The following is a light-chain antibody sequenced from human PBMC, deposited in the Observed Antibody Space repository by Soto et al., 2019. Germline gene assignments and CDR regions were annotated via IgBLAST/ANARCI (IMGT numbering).Light chain of an antibody. Sequence: DIQMTQSPSSLSASVGDRVTITCQASQDISNYLNWYQQKPGKAPKLLIYDASNLETGVPSRFSGSGSGTDFTFTISSLQPADIAKYYCQQYDNPPPWTFGQGTKVEIK. J-gene: IGKJ1*01. CDR2: DAS. V-gene: IGKV1-33*01. CDR3: QQYDNPPPWT. CDR1: QDISNY.